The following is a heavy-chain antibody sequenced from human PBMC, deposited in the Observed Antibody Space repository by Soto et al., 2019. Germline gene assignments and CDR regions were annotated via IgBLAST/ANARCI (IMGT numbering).Heavy chain of an antibody. D-gene: IGHD2-2*01. V-gene: IGHV1-18*01. CDR3: ARVGCSSTSCYFYNGYYMDV. CDR2: ISAYNGNT. Sequence: QVQLVQSGAEVKKPGASVKVSCKASGYTLTSYGISWVRQAPGHGLEWMGWISAYNGNTNYAQKLQGRVTMTTGTAKSPANMEMTKLRSDDPAVYSWARVGCSSTSCYFYNGYYMDVWGKWTTVTVSS. CDR1: GYTLTSYG. J-gene: IGHJ6*03.